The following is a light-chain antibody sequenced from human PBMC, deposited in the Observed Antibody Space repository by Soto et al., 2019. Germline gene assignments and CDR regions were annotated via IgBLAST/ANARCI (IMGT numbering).Light chain of an antibody. V-gene: IGKV3-11*01. J-gene: IGKJ4*01. CDR2: ESS. Sequence: EIVLTQSPATLSLSPGERATLSCRASQSVGTSLAWYPQKSGQAPRLLFYESSNRASYSPARFSASGSGTDFTLTISGLEPEDFAVYYCQQRGVWPLTFGGGTKVEIK. CDR3: QQRGVWPLT. CDR1: QSVGTS.